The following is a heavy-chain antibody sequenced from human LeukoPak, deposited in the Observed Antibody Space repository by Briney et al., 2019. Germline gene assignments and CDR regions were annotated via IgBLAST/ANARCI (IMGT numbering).Heavy chain of an antibody. J-gene: IGHJ4*02. Sequence: GGSLRLSCAASGSTFSSDAMSWVRQAPGKGLEWVSAISGSGGSTYYADSVKGRFTISRDNSKNTLYPQMNSLRAEDTAVYYCAKWGASPDYWGQGTLVTVSS. D-gene: IGHD1-26*01. CDR3: AKWGASPDY. V-gene: IGHV3-23*01. CDR2: ISGSGGST. CDR1: GSTFSSDA.